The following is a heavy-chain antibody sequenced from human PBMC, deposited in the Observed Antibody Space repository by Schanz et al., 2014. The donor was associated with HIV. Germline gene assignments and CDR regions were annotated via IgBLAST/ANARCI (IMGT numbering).Heavy chain of an antibody. V-gene: IGHV3-9*01. CDR3: AKEMVSRYYGDAFNI. J-gene: IGHJ3*02. D-gene: IGHD3-16*01. Sequence: QLVESGGGVVQPGRSLRLSCAASGFTFSAYGFHWVRQAPGKGLEWVSGISWKSDSIGYADSVKGRFTISRDNAKNTLYLQMNSLRAEDTALYYCAKEMVSRYYGDAFNIWGQGTMVTVSS. CDR2: ISWKSDSI. CDR1: GFTFSAYG.